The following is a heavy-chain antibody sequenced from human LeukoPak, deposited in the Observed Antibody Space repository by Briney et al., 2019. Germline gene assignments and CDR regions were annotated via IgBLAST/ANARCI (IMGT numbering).Heavy chain of an antibody. V-gene: IGHV3-33*01. CDR2: IWYDGGNR. D-gene: IGHD3-10*01. CDR3: VGLGTNYYGLR. J-gene: IGHJ4*02. Sequence: GGSLRLSCAASGFPFSSYGMHWVRQAPGKGLEWVAVIWYDGGNRYYADSVKGRFTISRDNSKNTLHLEMNSLRAEDTAVYYCVGLGTNYYGLRWGQGTLVTVSS. CDR1: GFPFSSYG.